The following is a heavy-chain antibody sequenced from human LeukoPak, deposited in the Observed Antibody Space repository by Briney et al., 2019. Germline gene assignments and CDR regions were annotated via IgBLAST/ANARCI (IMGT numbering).Heavy chain of an antibody. Sequence: ASVKVSCKASGYTFTSYGISWVRQAPGQGLEWMGWISAYNGNTNYAQKLQGRVTMTTDTSTSTAYMELRSLRSDDTAVYYCALSDQLHQSSDAFDIWGQGTMVTVSS. J-gene: IGHJ3*02. CDR3: ALSDQLHQSSDAFDI. V-gene: IGHV1-18*04. D-gene: IGHD2-2*01. CDR2: ISAYNGNT. CDR1: GYTFTSYG.